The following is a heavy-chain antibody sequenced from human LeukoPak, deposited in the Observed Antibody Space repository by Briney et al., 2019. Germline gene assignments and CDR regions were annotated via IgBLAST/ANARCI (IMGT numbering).Heavy chain of an antibody. CDR2: IKQDGSET. J-gene: IGHJ4*02. D-gene: IGHD3-22*01. Sequence: GGSLRLSCAASDFTFSSYWMTWVRQAPGKGLEWVANIKQDGSETYYVDSVKGRFTIFRDNAKNSLYLQMNGLRAEDTAVYYCARGGGYYIYRGQGTLVTVSS. V-gene: IGHV3-7*01. CDR3: ARGGGYYIY. CDR1: DFTFSSYW.